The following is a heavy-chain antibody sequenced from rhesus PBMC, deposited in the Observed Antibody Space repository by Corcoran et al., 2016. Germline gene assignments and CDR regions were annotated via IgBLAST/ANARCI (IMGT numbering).Heavy chain of an antibody. CDR3: ATLWEVVSDY. V-gene: IGHV1-111*02. Sequence: EVQLVQSGAEVKKPGASVKISCKASGYTFTDYYLHWVRQAPGKGLEWMGRVDPEDGEAIHAQKCHDRVTITADTATDTAYMELSSLRSEDTAVYYCATLWEVVSDYWGHGVLVTVSS. D-gene: IGHD2-21*01. CDR2: VDPEDGEA. J-gene: IGHJ4*01. CDR1: GYTFTDYY.